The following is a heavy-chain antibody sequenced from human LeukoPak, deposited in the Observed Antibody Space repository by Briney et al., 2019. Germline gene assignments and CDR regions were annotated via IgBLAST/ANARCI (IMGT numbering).Heavy chain of an antibody. J-gene: IGHJ2*01. CDR1: GGSISSGGYY. Sequence: SQTLSLTCTVSGGSISSGGYYWSWIRQHPGKGLEWIGYIYYSGSTYYNPSLKSRVTMSVDTSKNQFSLKLSSVTAADTAVYYCASSPPGPWYFDLWGRGTLVTVSS. CDR3: ASSPPGPWYFDL. V-gene: IGHV4-31*03. CDR2: IYYSGST.